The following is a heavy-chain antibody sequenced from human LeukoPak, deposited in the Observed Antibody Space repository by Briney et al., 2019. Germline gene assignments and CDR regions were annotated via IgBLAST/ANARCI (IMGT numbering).Heavy chain of an antibody. V-gene: IGHV3-30*02. Sequence: GGSLRLSCAASGFTFSSYGMHCVRQAPAKGREWVAFIRYDGSNKYYADSVKGRFTISRDNYKNTLYLQMNSLRAEDTSVYYCAKGLTAMVTTFDYWGQGTLVTVSS. CDR2: IRYDGSNK. D-gene: IGHD5-18*01. CDR1: GFTFSSYG. J-gene: IGHJ4*02. CDR3: AKGLTAMVTTFDY.